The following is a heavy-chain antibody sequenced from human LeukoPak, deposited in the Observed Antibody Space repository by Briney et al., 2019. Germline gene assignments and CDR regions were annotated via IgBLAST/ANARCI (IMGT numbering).Heavy chain of an antibody. J-gene: IGHJ4*02. CDR1: GFTFSSYW. CDR2: IKQDGSEK. V-gene: IGHV3-7*01. CDR3: AREKGQITFGGVEDY. Sequence: GGSLRLSCAASGFTFSSYWMSWVRQAPGKGLEWVANIKQDGSEKYYVDSVKGRFTISRDNAKNSLYLQMNSLRVEDTAVYYCAREKGQITFGGVEDYWGQGTLVTVSA. D-gene: IGHD3-16*01.